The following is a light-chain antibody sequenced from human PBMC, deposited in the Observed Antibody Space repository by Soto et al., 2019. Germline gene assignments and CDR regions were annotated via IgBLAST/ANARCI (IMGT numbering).Light chain of an antibody. CDR1: QSISNY. V-gene: IGKV3-11*01. CDR2: DAS. CDR3: QQRSHWLYT. J-gene: IGKJ2*01. Sequence: EIVLTQSPATLSLSPGEGATLSCRASQSISNYLAWYQQKPGQAPRLLIYDASNRATGIPARFSGSGSGTEFTLTISSLEPEDFAVYYCQQRSHWLYTFGQGTKLEIK.